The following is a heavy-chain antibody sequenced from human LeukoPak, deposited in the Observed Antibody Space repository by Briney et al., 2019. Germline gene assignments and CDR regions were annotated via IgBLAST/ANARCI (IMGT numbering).Heavy chain of an antibody. CDR1: GFTFNGYW. J-gene: IGHJ4*02. D-gene: IGHD3-3*01. CDR3: TRDFGRSSYYFDF. Sequence: GGSLRLSCAASGFTFNGYWMSWVRQAPGKGLEWVANIKQDGSEKYYVDTVRGRLTISRDNAENSLFLQMNRLRVEDTAVYYCTRDFGRSSYYFDFWGQGTLVTVSS. V-gene: IGHV3-7*01. CDR2: IKQDGSEK.